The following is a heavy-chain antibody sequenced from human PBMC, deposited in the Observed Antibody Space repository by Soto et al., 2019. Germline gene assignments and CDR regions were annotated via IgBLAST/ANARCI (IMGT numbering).Heavy chain of an antibody. J-gene: IGHJ6*02. CDR2: IYYSGST. Sequence: QLQLQESGPGLVKPSETLSLTCTVSGGSISSSSYYWGWLRQPPGKGLEWIGSIYYSGSTYYNPSLKSRVTISVDTSKNQLSLKLSSVTAADTAVYYCARRGSVGYYCHYGMDVCGQGTTVTVSS. D-gene: IGHD6-19*01. CDR3: ARRGSVGYYCHYGMDV. V-gene: IGHV4-39*01. CDR1: GGSISSSSYY.